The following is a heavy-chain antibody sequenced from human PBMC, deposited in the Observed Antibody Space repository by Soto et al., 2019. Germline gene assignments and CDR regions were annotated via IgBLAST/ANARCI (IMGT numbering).Heavy chain of an antibody. V-gene: IGHV4-39*01. CDR2: IYYSGST. CDR3: RVWDGDASFYYYYGMDV. D-gene: IGHD4-17*01. CDR1: GGSISSSSYY. J-gene: IGHJ6*02. Sequence: QLQLQESGPGLVKPSETLSLTCTVSGGSISSSSYYWGWIRQPPGKGLEWIGSIYYSGSTYYNPSLKSRVPISVDTSTNQFSLKLSSVTAADTAVYYCRVWDGDASFYYYYGMDVWGQGTTVTVSS.